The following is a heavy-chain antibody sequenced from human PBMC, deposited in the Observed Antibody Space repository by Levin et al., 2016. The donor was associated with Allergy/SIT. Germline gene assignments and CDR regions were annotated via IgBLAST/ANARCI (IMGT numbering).Heavy chain of an antibody. V-gene: IGHV3-23*01. Sequence: GESLKISCAASGFRFSSFGMSWVRQAPGKGLECVGSINDDGDATSSADSVNGRFTISRDNSKNTLYLQMNSLRVEDTALYYCAKSRGPTNRRGALDYWGQGTLVTVSS. J-gene: IGHJ4*02. CDR2: INDDGDAT. CDR3: AKSRGPTNRRGALDY. D-gene: IGHD3-10*01. CDR1: GFRFSSFG.